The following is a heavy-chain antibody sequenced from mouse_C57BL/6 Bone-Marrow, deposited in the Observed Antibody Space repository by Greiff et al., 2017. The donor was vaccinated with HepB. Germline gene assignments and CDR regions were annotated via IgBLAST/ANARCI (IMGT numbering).Heavy chain of an antibody. D-gene: IGHD1-1*01. CDR1: GISITTGNYR. J-gene: IGHJ2*01. Sequence: EVHLVELGPGLVKPSQTVFLTCTVTGISITTGNYRWSWIRQFPGNKLEWIGYIYYSGTITYNPSLTSRTTITRDTPKNQFFLEMNSLTAEDTATYYCAREGNYYGSSYGGFFDYWGQGTTLTVSS. CDR2: IYYSGTI. CDR3: AREGNYYGSSYGGFFDY. V-gene: IGHV3-5*01.